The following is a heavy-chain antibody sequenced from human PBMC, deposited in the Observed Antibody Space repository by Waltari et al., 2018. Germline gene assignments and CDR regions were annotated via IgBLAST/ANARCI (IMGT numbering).Heavy chain of an antibody. CDR1: GGSISSHY. Sequence: QVQLQESGPGLVKPSETLSLTCTVSGGSISSHYWNWIRQPPGKGLEWIGYIYYSGSNNYNPSLKSRVTILIDTSKNQFSLKLSSVTPADTAVYYCARTTSGVGPSDYWGQGTLVTVSS. J-gene: IGHJ4*02. CDR3: ARTTSGVGPSDY. CDR2: IYYSGSN. D-gene: IGHD1-26*01. V-gene: IGHV4-59*11.